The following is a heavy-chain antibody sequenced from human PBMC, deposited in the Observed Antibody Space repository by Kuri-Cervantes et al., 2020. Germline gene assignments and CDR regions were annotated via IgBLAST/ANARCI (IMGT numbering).Heavy chain of an antibody. CDR2: MNPNSGNT. Sequence: ASVKVSCKASGYTFTSYDINWVRQAPGQGLEWMGWMNPNSGNTGYAQKFQGRVTMTRNTSISTAYMELSSLRSEDTAVYYCARGSPSGSYLFYYYYGMDVWGQGTTVTVSS. D-gene: IGHD1-26*01. CDR3: ARGSPSGSYLFYYYYGMDV. J-gene: IGHJ6*02. CDR1: GYTFTSYD. V-gene: IGHV1-8*01.